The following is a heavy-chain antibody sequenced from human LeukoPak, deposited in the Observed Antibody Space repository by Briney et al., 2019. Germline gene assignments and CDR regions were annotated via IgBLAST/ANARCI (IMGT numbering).Heavy chain of an antibody. CDR3: ARERSCSSTSCYALDY. CDR2: IKQDGSEK. Sequence: GGSLRLSCAAPGFTFSSYWMSWVRQAPGKGLEWVANIKQDGSEKYYVDSVKGRFTISRDNAKNSLYLQMNSLGAEDTAVYYCARERSCSSTSCYALDYWGQGTLVTVSS. CDR1: GFTFSSYW. J-gene: IGHJ4*02. D-gene: IGHD2-2*01. V-gene: IGHV3-7*03.